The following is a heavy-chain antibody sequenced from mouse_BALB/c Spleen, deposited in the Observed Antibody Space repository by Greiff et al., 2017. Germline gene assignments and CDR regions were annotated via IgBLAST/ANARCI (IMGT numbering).Heavy chain of an antibody. D-gene: IGHD2-2*01. CDR2: ISSGSSTI. CDR3: ARSNYGYDEYFDY. J-gene: IGHJ2*01. V-gene: IGHV5-17*02. Sequence: EVKLVESGGGLVQPGGSRKLSCAASGFTFSSFGMHWVRQAPEKGLEWVAYISSGSSTIYYADTVKGRFTISRDNPKNTLFLQMTSLRSEDTAMYYCARSNYGYDEYFDYWGQGTTLTVSS. CDR1: GFTFSSFG.